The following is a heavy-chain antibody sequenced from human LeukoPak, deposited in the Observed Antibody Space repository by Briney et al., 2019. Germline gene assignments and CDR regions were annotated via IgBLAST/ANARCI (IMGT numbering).Heavy chain of an antibody. CDR2: ISGSGGST. Sequence: GGSLRLSCAAAGFTFSSYAISWVRQAPGEGLELVSAISGSGGSTYYPDSVEGPFTTSSDNSKNTLHLQMNSLTAEDTAVYYCAKGGVIKSYYFDYWGQGTLVTVSS. J-gene: IGHJ4*02. V-gene: IGHV3-23*01. CDR1: GFTFSSYA. CDR3: AKGGVIKSYYFDY. D-gene: IGHD3-10*01.